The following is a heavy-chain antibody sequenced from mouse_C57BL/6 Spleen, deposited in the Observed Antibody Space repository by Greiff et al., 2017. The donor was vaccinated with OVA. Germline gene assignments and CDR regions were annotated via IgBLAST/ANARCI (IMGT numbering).Heavy chain of an antibody. CDR3: ASRLWRY. D-gene: IGHD3-2*02. V-gene: IGHV1-26*01. CDR2: INPNNGGT. Sequence: EVKLQQSGPELVKPGASVKISCKASGYTFTDYYMNWVKQSHGQSLEWIGDINPNNGGTSYNQKFKGKATLTVDKSSSTAYMELRSLTSEDSAVYYCASRLWRYWGQGTTLTVSS. CDR1: GYTFTDYY. J-gene: IGHJ2*01.